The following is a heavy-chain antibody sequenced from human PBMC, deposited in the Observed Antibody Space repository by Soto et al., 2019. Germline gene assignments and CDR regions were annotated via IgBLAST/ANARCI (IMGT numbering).Heavy chain of an antibody. Sequence: QVQLQQWGAGLLKPSETLSLTCAVYGGSVSGYYWSWIRQPPGQGLEWIGEINHSGSTNYNPSLKSRVTISVDTSKNQFSLKLSSVTAADTAVYYCARGPYRTPVGYWGQGTLVTVSS. V-gene: IGHV4-34*01. CDR2: INHSGST. D-gene: IGHD3-16*02. CDR1: GGSVSGYY. CDR3: ARGPYRTPVGY. J-gene: IGHJ4*02.